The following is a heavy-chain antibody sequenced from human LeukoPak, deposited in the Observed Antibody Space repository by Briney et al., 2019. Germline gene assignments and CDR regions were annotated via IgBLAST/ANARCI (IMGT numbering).Heavy chain of an antibody. CDR2: INPSGGST. CDR3: ARDYYDSSGPPYNWFDP. J-gene: IGHJ5*02. D-gene: IGHD3-22*01. V-gene: IGHV1-46*01. CDR1: GYTFTNYY. Sequence: ASVKVSCKASGYTFTNYYIHWVRQAPGQGLECMGIINPSGGSTSYAQKFQGRVTMTRDMSTSTVYMELSSLRSEDTAVYYCARDYYDSSGPPYNWFDPWGQGTLVTVSS.